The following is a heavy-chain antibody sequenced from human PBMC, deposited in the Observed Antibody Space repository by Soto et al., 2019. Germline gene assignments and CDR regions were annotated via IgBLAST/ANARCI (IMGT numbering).Heavy chain of an antibody. Sequence: EVQRVETGGGLIQPGGSLRLSCAASGLTVSSNYMSWVRQAPGKGLEWVSVIYSAGNTYYAYSVRGRFTISRDNSKNTLYLQMNSLRADDPAVYYCAREAPMAVWGKGTTVTVSS. CDR3: AREAPMAV. CDR2: IYSAGNT. CDR1: GLTVSSNY. V-gene: IGHV3-53*02. J-gene: IGHJ6*04.